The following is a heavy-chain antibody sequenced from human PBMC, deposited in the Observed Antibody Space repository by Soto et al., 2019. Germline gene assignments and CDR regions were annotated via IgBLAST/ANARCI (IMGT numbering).Heavy chain of an antibody. CDR1: GFTFSNYW. D-gene: IGHD3-22*01. CDR3: ARDTNYFDGSRYYGTFDI. Sequence: EVQLVQSGGALVQPGGSLRLSCAASGFTFSNYWMVWARQTPGKGLEWVANINTDGSLMYYVDSVEGRFITTSYNAKTSLYLQMNSLRAEDTAVYYSARDTNYFDGSRYYGTFDIWGPGTMVTVSS. J-gene: IGHJ3*02. V-gene: IGHV3-7*04. CDR2: INTDGSLM.